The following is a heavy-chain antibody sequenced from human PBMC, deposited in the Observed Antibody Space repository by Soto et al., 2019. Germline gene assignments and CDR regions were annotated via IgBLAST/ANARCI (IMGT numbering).Heavy chain of an antibody. CDR3: VREGLTMYGVLTPWLDA. J-gene: IGHJ5*02. CDR2: IYHTGTT. V-gene: IGHV4-30-4*01. Sequence: SLTCTVSGASITSGDYSWNWIRQPPGKGLEWIGYIYHTGTTYYNPSLQSRVTISVDTSMNQFSLKLRSVTAADTAVYYCVREGLTMYGVLTPWLDAWGQGTLVTVSS. CDR1: GASITSGDYS. D-gene: IGHD3-3*01.